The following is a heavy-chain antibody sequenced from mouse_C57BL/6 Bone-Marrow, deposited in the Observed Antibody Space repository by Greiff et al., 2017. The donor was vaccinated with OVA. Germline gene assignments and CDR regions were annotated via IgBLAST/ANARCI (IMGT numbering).Heavy chain of an antibody. J-gene: IGHJ2*01. Sequence: EVMLVESGGGLVKPGGSLKLSCAASGFTFSSYAMSWVRQTPEKRLEWVATISDGGSYTYYPDNVKGRFTISRDNAKNNLYLQMSHLKSEDTAMYYCARESLENYWGQGTTLTVSS. D-gene: IGHD6-2*01. CDR1: GFTFSSYA. CDR2: ISDGGSYT. CDR3: ARESLENY. V-gene: IGHV5-4*01.